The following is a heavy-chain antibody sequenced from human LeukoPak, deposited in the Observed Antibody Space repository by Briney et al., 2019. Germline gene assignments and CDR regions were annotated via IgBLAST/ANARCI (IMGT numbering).Heavy chain of an antibody. CDR1: GFTFSSYG. CDR2: IRYDGSNK. CDR3: AKKEGGYCSGGSCYGEGVDY. D-gene: IGHD2-15*01. J-gene: IGHJ4*02. Sequence: GGSLRLSCAASGFTFSSYGMHWVRQAPGKGLEWVAFIRYDGSNKYYADSVKGRFTISRDNSKNTLYLQMNSLRAEDTAVYYCAKKEGGYCSGGSCYGEGVDYWGQGTLVTVSS. V-gene: IGHV3-30*02.